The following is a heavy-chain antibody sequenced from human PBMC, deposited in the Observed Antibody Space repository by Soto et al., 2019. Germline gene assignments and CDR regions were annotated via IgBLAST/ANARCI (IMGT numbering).Heavy chain of an antibody. V-gene: IGHV1-3*01. Sequence: ASVKVSCKASGGTFSSYAISWVRQAPGQRLEWMGWINAGNGNTKYSQKFQGRVTITRDTSASTAYMELSSLRSEDTAVYYCARNVLRFLEWWGMDVWGQGTTVTVSS. CDR1: GGTFSSYA. CDR3: ARNVLRFLEWWGMDV. CDR2: INAGNGNT. D-gene: IGHD3-3*01. J-gene: IGHJ6*02.